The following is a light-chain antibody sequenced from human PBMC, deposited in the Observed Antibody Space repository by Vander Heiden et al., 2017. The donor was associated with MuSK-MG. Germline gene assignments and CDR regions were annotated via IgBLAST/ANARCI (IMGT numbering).Light chain of an antibody. CDR3: DEQADGLNGWL. Sequence: QSVLTQPHSASGTPGQWVTISCSGGSANIGFNTFHWYQQVPGTAPKRLIYRDTQRPAVVPHRFSGSKAGTSDSPASTGLQSEYEAEDVWDEQADGLNGWLFGGGTKLTVL. CDR2: RDT. CDR1: SANIGFNT. V-gene: IGLV1-44*01. J-gene: IGLJ3*02.